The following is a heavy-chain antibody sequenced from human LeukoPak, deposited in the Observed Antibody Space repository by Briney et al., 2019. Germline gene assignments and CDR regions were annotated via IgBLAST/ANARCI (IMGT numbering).Heavy chain of an antibody. Sequence: ASVKVSCKASGYTFTSYGISWVRQAPGQGLEWMGWISAYNGNTNYAQKLQGRVTMTRDTSTSTVYMELSSLRSEDTAVYYCARDFSRYCSSTSCSGEYYYGMDVWGQGTTVTVSS. CDR3: ARDFSRYCSSTSCSGEYYYGMDV. CDR2: ISAYNGNT. D-gene: IGHD2-2*01. J-gene: IGHJ6*02. V-gene: IGHV1-18*01. CDR1: GYTFTSYG.